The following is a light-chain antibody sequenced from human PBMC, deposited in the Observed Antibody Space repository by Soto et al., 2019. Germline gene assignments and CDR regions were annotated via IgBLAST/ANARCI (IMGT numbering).Light chain of an antibody. Sequence: EIVLTQSPASLSLSAGERVTLSCRASQSVDTMVAWYQQQVGRTPRVLISETSNRATGVPGRFSGSGSGTDFALTISRLEPEDFAVYFCQVRTEGPHFQYTFGQGTKLEV. CDR2: ETS. V-gene: IGKV3-11*01. CDR3: QVRTEGPHFQYT. J-gene: IGKJ2*01. CDR1: QSVDTM.